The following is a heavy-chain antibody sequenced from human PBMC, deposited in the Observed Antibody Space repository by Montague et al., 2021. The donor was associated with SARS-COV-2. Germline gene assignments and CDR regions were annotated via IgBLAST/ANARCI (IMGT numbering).Heavy chain of an antibody. Sequence: SETLSLTCTVSGGSISSSSYYWGWIRQPPGKGLEWIGSIYYSGSTYYNPSLKSRVTISVDTSKNQFSLKLSSVTAADTAVYYCARDGSLRFEILIHHRHYCYGMDVWGQGTPVTVSS. J-gene: IGHJ6*02. D-gene: IGHD3-9*01. CDR2: IYYSGST. CDR1: GGSISSSSYY. CDR3: ARDGSLRFEILIHHRHYCYGMDV. V-gene: IGHV4-39*07.